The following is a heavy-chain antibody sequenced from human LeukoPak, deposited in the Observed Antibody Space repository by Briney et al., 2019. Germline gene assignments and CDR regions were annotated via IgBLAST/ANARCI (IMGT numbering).Heavy chain of an antibody. J-gene: IGHJ4*02. CDR3: ARRKMTAHFDY. V-gene: IGHV4-39*01. Sequence: SETLSLTCTVSGGSISSSSYYWGWVRQPPGKGLEWIGSIYYSGSTYYNPSLKSRVTISVDTSKNQFSLKLSSVTAADTAVYYCARRKMTAHFDYWGQGTLVTVSS. CDR1: GGSISSSSYY. CDR2: IYYSGST. D-gene: IGHD2-21*02.